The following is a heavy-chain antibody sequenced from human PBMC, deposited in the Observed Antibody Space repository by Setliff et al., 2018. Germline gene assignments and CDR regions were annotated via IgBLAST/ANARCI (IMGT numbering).Heavy chain of an antibody. D-gene: IGHD2-15*01. CDR1: GFTFSNHW. CDR2: IKQDGSDK. CDR3: ARTCSGSGCYAGLES. J-gene: IGHJ4*02. V-gene: IGHV3-7*01. Sequence: GGSLRLSCAASGFTFSNHWMTWVRRAPGKGLEWVANIKQDGSDKYYVGSVKGRFTISRDNSKNTLYLQMNSLRPEDTAVYYCARTCSGSGCYAGLESWGQGTPVTVSS.